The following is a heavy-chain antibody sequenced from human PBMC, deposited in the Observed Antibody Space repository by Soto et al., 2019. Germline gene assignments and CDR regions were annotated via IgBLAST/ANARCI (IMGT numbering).Heavy chain of an antibody. V-gene: IGHV1-8*01. CDR3: ARPIGGYSYGYYGY. D-gene: IGHD5-18*01. Sequence: ASVKVSCKASGYTFTTYDINWVRQATGQGLEWMGWMNPNSGNTAYAQKFQGRVTLTTNTSISTAYMELSSLRSGDTAVYYCARPIGGYSYGYYGYWGQGTLVTVSS. CDR1: GYTFTTYD. CDR2: MNPNSGNT. J-gene: IGHJ4*02.